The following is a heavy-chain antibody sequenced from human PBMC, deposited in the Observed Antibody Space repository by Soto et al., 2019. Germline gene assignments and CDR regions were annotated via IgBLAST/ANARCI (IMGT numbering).Heavy chain of an antibody. CDR2: IWYDGSNK. CDR3: ARGDKTDSSSWYDVSFDY. J-gene: IGHJ4*02. CDR1: GFTFSSYG. V-gene: IGHV3-33*08. D-gene: IGHD6-13*01. Sequence: GGSLRLSCAASGFTFSSYGMHWVRQAPGKGLEWVAVIWYDGSNKYYADSVKGRFTISRDNSKNTLYLQMNSLRAEDTAVYYCARGDKTDSSSWYDVSFDYWGQGTLVTVSS.